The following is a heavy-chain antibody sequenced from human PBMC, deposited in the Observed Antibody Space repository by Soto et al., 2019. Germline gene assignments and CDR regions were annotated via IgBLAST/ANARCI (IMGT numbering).Heavy chain of an antibody. CDR3: ARGPSGDKVDY. CDR1: GGSISSNYYY. Sequence: SETLSLTCIVSGGSISSNYYYWAWIRQPPGKGLEWIGSISYSGNTYYNPSLKSRVTMSVDTSKNQFSLKLSSVTAADTAVYYCARGPSGDKVDYWGQGTLVTVSS. D-gene: IGHD7-27*01. CDR2: ISYSGNT. J-gene: IGHJ4*02. V-gene: IGHV4-39*07.